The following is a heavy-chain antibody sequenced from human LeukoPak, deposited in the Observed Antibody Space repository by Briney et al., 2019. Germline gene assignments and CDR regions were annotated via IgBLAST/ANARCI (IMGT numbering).Heavy chain of an antibody. J-gene: IGHJ6*02. V-gene: IGHV3-7*01. D-gene: IGHD3-16*01. CDR2: IKQDGSEK. CDR3: ARRGLLDV. Sequence: PGGSLRLSCAASGFTFSSDWISWVRQAPGKGLEWVANIKQDGSEKYYVDSVKGRFTISRDNAKNSLYLQMNSLRAEDTAVYYCARRGLLDVWGQGTTVTVSS. CDR1: GFTFSSDW.